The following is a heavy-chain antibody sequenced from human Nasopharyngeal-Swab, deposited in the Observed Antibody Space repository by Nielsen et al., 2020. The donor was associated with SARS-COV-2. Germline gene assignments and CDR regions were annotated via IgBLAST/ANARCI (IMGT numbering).Heavy chain of an antibody. CDR2: IYHSGST. CDR3: ARVGDFGYFDY. Sequence: GSLRLSCAVSGGSISSSNWWSWVRQPPGKGLEWIGEIYHSGSTNYNPSLKSRVTISVDKSKNQFSLKLSSVTAAGTAVYYCARVGDFGYFDYWGQGTLVTVSS. D-gene: IGHD3-16*01. V-gene: IGHV4-4*02. J-gene: IGHJ4*02. CDR1: GGSISSSNW.